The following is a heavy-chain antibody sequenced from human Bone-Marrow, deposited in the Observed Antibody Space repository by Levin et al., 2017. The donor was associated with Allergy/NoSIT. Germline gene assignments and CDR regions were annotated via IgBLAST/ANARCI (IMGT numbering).Heavy chain of an antibody. Sequence: GESLKISCAASGFTFSTSAMNWVRQAPGKGLEWVSTISHNGGTTYYADSVKGRFTISRDDFKNTVSLQMNDLRAEDTALYYCVKEGCSSISCYTWFDYWGPGTLVTVSS. D-gene: IGHD2-2*02. CDR1: GFTFSTSA. V-gene: IGHV3-23*01. CDR3: VKEGCSSISCYTWFDY. CDR2: ISHNGGTT. J-gene: IGHJ4*02.